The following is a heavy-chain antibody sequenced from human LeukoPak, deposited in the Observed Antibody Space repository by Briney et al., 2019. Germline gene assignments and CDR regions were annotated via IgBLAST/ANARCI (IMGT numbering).Heavy chain of an antibody. V-gene: IGHV3-23*01. Sequence: GGSLSRSCAASVFTVRNYAMGWVRQAPGGGGEGVATQSGTGGGTYSAGSVKGRFTISRENSKDALYVQMNRLRGEDMAVYYCASHKRGRLFLDYHMDVWGKGTTVTVSS. D-gene: IGHD3-10*01. CDR1: VFTVRNYA. J-gene: IGHJ6*03. CDR3: ASHKRGRLFLDYHMDV. CDR2: QSGTGGGT.